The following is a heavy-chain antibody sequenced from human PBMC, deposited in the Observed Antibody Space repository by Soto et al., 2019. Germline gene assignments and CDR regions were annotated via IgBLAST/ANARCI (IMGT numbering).Heavy chain of an antibody. D-gene: IGHD3-10*01. V-gene: IGHV3-23*01. J-gene: IGHJ4*02. CDR2: ITSSGGNT. CDR1: GLTFSNYA. CDR3: AKVLPLNTFGEFSD. Sequence: EVQLLESGGGLVQPGGPLSLSCATSGLTFSNYAMNWVRQAPGRGLEWVSGITSSGGNTYYADSVKGRFTISRDNSKNALYLQMNSVRAEDTAIYDGAKVLPLNTFGEFSDWGQGALLAVSS.